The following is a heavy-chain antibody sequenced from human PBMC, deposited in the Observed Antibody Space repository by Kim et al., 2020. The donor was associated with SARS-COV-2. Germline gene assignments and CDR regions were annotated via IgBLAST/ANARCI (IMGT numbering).Heavy chain of an antibody. CDR2: ISWNGGGS. V-gene: IGHV3-9*01. CDR3: AKEMGNYRTTSSYADNSKMDV. CDR1: GFNFGEYA. J-gene: IGHJ6*04. D-gene: IGHD1-7*01. Sequence: GGSLRLSCSASGFNFGEYAMHWVRQGPGKGLEWVSGISWNGGGSGYADAVKGRFTISRNNAKKSLYLQMNSLTIEDTALYFCAKEMGNYRTTSSYADNSKMDVWGKGTTVTVSS.